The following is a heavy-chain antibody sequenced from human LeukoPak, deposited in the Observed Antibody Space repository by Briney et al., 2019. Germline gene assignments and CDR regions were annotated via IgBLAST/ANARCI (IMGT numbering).Heavy chain of an antibody. J-gene: IGHJ6*03. CDR2: INHSGST. CDR3: ARGYYFDRSGYTRPYHYMDV. V-gene: IGHV4-34*01. CDR1: GGSFSGYY. Sequence: PSETLSLTCAVYGGSFSGYYWSWIRQPPGKGLEWIGEINHSGSTDYNPSLKSRVTLSVDTSKNQFSLELSSVTAADTAVYYCARGYYFDRSGYTRPYHYMDVWGEGTTVIVSS. D-gene: IGHD3-22*01.